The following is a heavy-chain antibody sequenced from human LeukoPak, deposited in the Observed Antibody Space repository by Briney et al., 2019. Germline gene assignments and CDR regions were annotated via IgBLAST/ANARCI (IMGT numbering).Heavy chain of an antibody. D-gene: IGHD1-26*01. CDR2: IYYSGST. CDR3: ARGPLLVGANGNYYHYMDV. V-gene: IGHV4-59*01. J-gene: IGHJ6*03. CDR1: GGSISSYY. Sequence: SETLSLTCTVSGGSISSYYWSWIRQPPGKGLEWIGYIYYSGSTNYNPSLKSRVTISVDTSKNQLSLKLSSVTAADTAVYYCARGPLLVGANGNYYHYMDVWGKGTTVTVSS.